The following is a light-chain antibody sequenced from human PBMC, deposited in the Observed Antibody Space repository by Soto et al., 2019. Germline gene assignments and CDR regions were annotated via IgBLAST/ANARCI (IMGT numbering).Light chain of an antibody. CDR2: GAS. CDR1: VSFRTD. CDR3: HQYDNWPKT. J-gene: IGKJ5*01. V-gene: IGKV3-15*01. Sequence: EIVMTQSPDTLSLSPGQRATLSCRASVSFRTDLAWYQQKPGQAPRLLIYGASTRAAGVPVRFSGSGSGSEFTLTIDTLQSEDFAVYHCHQYDNWPKTFGQGTRLEI.